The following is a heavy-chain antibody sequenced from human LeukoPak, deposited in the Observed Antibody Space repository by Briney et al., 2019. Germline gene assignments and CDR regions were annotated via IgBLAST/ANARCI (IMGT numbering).Heavy chain of an antibody. Sequence: GGSLRLSCAASGFTFSDYYMSWIRQAPGKGLEWVSYISSSSSTIYYADSVKGRFTISRDNAKNSLYLQMNSLRAEDTAVYYCARVPHSSSWFYYMDVWGKGTTVTVSS. CDR2: ISSSSSTI. D-gene: IGHD6-13*01. J-gene: IGHJ6*03. V-gene: IGHV3-11*04. CDR1: GFTFSDYY. CDR3: ARVPHSSSWFYYMDV.